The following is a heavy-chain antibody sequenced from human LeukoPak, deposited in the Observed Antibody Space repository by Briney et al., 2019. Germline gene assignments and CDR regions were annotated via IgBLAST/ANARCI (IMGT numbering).Heavy chain of an antibody. CDR3: ARDSNSGYYGEYFDY. J-gene: IGHJ4*02. CDR2: IKYDGSNK. D-gene: IGHD3-22*01. CDR1: GFTFSSYD. V-gene: IGHV3-33*01. Sequence: PGRSLRLSCAASGFTFSSYDMHWVRQAPGKGLEWVAIIKYDGSNKDYADSVKGRFTISRDNSKNTLYLQMNSLRAEDTAVYYCARDSNSGYYGEYFDYWGQGTLVTVSS.